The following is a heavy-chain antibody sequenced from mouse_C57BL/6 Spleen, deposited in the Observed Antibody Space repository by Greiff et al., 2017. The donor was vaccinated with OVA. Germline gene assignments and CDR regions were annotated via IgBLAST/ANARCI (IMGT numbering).Heavy chain of an antibody. CDR1: GFTFSDYG. J-gene: IGHJ4*01. CDR3: AITNWALYYAMDY. Sequence: EVQRVESGGGLVKPGGSLKLSCAASGFTFSDYGMHWVRQAPEKGLEWVAYISSGSSTIYYADTVKGRFTISRDNAKNTLFLQMTSLRSEDTAMYYCAITNWALYYAMDYWGQGTSVTVSS. V-gene: IGHV5-17*01. CDR2: ISSGSSTI. D-gene: IGHD4-1*01.